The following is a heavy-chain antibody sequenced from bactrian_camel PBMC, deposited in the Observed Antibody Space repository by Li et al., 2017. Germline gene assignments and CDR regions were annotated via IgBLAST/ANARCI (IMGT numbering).Heavy chain of an antibody. Sequence: DVQLVESGGGLVQPGESLRLSCVASGFTFSNTDMTWARQGPGKGLEWVASISKSGAVPSVSPSVKGRFTISRDNAKNTVYLQLNDLKIADTGMYFCGMGFGAVPFPAQRGQGTQVTVS. CDR2: ISKSGAVP. J-gene: IGHJ4*01. V-gene: IGHV3S40*01. D-gene: IGHD1*01. CDR1: GFTFSNTD. CDR3: GMGFGAVPFPAQ.